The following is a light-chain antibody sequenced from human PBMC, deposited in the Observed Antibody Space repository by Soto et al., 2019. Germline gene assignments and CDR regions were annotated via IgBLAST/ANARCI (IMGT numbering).Light chain of an antibody. J-gene: IGKJ1*01. CDR2: GAS. Sequence: EIVMTQYRAALCGARGESRTLWCRASQSLYSDLAWYQQPPGQATRLLIYGASARATGISARFSGSGCKQDTTNTISRLNPEDPPLYCRQQHSQWPWTFGQGTKVDIK. V-gene: IGKV3-15*01. CDR3: QQHSQWPWT. CDR1: QSLYSD.